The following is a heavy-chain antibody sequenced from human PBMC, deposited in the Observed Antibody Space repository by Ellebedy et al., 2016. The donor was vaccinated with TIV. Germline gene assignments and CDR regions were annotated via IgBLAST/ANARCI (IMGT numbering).Heavy chain of an antibody. V-gene: IGHV3-23*01. D-gene: IGHD4-17*01. J-gene: IGHJ6*02. CDR1: GFTFSSYA. CDR3: ARDLRNDYGDYVLGSYYGMDV. CDR2: ISGSGGST. Sequence: GESLKISXAASGFTFSSYAMSWVRQAPGKGLEWVSAISGSGGSTYYADSVKGRFTISRDNSKNTLYLQMNSLRAEDTAVYYCARDLRNDYGDYVLGSYYGMDVWGQGTTVTVSS.